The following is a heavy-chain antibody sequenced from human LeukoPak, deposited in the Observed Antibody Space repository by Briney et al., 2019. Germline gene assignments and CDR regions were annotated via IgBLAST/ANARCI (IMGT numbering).Heavy chain of an antibody. D-gene: IGHD1-26*01. Sequence: PSETLSLTCTVSGGSISSYYWSWIRQPPGKGLEWIGYIYYSGSTKYNPSLKSQVTISVDTSKNQFSLKLSSVTAADTAVYYCARHLPKWGWDYWGQGTLVTVSS. CDR2: IYYSGST. J-gene: IGHJ4*02. V-gene: IGHV4-59*08. CDR1: GGSISSYY. CDR3: ARHLPKWGWDY.